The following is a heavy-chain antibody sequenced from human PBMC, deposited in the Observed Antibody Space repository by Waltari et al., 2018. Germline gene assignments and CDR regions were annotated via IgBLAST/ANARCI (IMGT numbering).Heavy chain of an antibody. V-gene: IGHV3-21*01. J-gene: IGHJ6*03. CDR3: ARDREGYYYYMDV. D-gene: IGHD1-26*01. Sequence: EVQLVESGGGLVKPGGSLRHSCAASGFTFSSYSMNWVRQAPGKGLEWVSSISSSSSYIYYADSVKGRFTISRDNAKNSLYLQMNSLRAEDTAVYYCARDREGYYYYMDVWGKGTTVTVSS. CDR2: ISSSSSYI. CDR1: GFTFSSYS.